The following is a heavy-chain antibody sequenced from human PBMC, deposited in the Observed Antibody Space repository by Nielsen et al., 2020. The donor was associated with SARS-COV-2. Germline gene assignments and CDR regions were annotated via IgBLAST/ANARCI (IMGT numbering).Heavy chain of an antibody. V-gene: IGHV3-23*01. CDR1: GFTFRNYA. J-gene: IGHJ5*02. CDR2: ISGSGGDT. D-gene: IGHD5-12*01. CDR3: AKDLVAVPAAGQWDWFDP. Sequence: GESLKISCAASGFTFRNYAMSWVRQAPGKGLEWVSTISGSGGDTYYADSVKGRFTISRDNSKDTLYLQTNGLRAVDTAVYYCAKDLVAVPAAGQWDWFDPWGQGALVNVSS.